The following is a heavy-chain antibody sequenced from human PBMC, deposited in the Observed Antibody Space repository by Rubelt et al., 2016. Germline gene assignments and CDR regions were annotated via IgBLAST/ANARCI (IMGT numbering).Heavy chain of an antibody. CDR3: ARDVRAATHNGFDP. J-gene: IGHJ5*02. V-gene: IGHV3-33*01. CDR1: GFTFSSYG. D-gene: IGHD2-15*01. Sequence: QVQLVESGGGVVQPGRSLRLSCAASGFTFSSYGMHWVRQAPGKGLEWVAVIWYDGRNKYYADSVKGRFTISSENSKNTLYLQMNSLRAEDTAVYYCARDVRAATHNGFDPWGQGTLVTVSS. CDR2: IWYDGRNK.